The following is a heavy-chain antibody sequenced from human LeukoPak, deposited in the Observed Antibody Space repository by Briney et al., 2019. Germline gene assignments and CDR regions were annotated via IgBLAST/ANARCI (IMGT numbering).Heavy chain of an antibody. Sequence: SVKVSCKTSGGTFTSYAITWVRQAPGQGLEWMGKIIPISGTTNYAQKLQGRVTMTTDTSTSTAYMELRSLRSDDTAVYYCARDLGSSATSTNWFDPWGQGTLVTVSS. V-gene: IGHV1-69*05. CDR1: GGTFTSYA. CDR3: ARDLGSSATSTNWFDP. CDR2: IIPISGTT. J-gene: IGHJ5*02. D-gene: IGHD6-6*01.